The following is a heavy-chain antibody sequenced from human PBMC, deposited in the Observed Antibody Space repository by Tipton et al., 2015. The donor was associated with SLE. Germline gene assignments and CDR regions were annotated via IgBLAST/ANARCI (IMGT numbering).Heavy chain of an antibody. J-gene: IGHJ6*02. CDR3: ARLVVLPNAMRVKGMDV. CDR1: GYTFNRYV. V-gene: IGHV1-3*01. CDR2: INVDNGNT. D-gene: IGHD2-2*01. Sequence: QSGPEVKKPGASVKISCQASGYTFNRYVMHWVRQAPGQSFEWMGWINVDNGNTEYSQKFQGRVTITRDTSTSTTYMELRSLGSEDTAVYYCARLVVLPNAMRVKGMDVWGQGTTVIVSS.